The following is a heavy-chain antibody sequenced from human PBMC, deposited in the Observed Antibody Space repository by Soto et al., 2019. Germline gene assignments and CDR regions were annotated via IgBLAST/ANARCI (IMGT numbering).Heavy chain of an antibody. J-gene: IGHJ4*02. D-gene: IGHD3-10*01. CDR2: INHSGST. CDR3: ARDALEYYYGSGRHPTPFDY. CDR1: GGSFSCYY. Sequence: PSETLSLTCAVYGGSFSCYYWSWIRQPPGKGLEWIGEINHSGSTNYNPSLKSRVTISVDTSKNQFSLKLSSVTAADTAVYYCARDALEYYYGSGRHPTPFDYWGQGTLVTVSS. V-gene: IGHV4-34*01.